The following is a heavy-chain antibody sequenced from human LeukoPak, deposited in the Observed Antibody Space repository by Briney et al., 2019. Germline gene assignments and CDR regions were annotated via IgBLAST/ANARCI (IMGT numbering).Heavy chain of an antibody. CDR3: AREDYNASGRYFDL. V-gene: IGHV3-74*01. Sequence: PGGSLRLSCAASGFTFSSHWMHWVSQAPGKGLVWVSRIKPDGSRTTYADSVKGRFTISRDNAKKTLYLQMNSLRAEDTAVYFCAREDYNASGRYFDLWGRGTLVTVSS. J-gene: IGHJ2*01. CDR2: IKPDGSRT. CDR1: GFTFSSHW. D-gene: IGHD4-11*01.